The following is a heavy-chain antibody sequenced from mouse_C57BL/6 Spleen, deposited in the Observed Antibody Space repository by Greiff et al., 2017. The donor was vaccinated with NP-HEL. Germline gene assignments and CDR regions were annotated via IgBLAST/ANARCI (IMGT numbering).Heavy chain of an antibody. J-gene: IGHJ2*01. CDR2: INPNNGGT. D-gene: IGHD1-1*01. Sequence: EVKLQESGPELVKPGASVKIPCKASGYTFTDYNMDWVKQSHGKSLEWIGDINPNNGGTIYNQKFKGKATLTVDKSSSTAYMELRSLTSEDTAVYYCARRFPVVPYFDYWGQGTTLTVSS. CDR1: GYTFTDYN. CDR3: ARRFPVVPYFDY. V-gene: IGHV1-18*01.